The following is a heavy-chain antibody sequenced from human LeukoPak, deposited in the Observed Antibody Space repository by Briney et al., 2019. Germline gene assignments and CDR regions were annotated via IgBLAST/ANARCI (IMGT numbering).Heavy chain of an antibody. J-gene: IGHJ4*02. V-gene: IGHV3-66*01. CDR1: GFPVSSNY. CDR2: IYSGGST. Sequence: GGSLRLSCAASGFPVSSNYMSWVRQAPGKGLEWVSVIYSGGSTYYADSVKGRFTISRDNSKNTLYLQMNSLRAEDTAVYYCATRHGGYSSGWYPDYWGQGTLVTVSS. CDR3: ATRHGGYSSGWYPDY. D-gene: IGHD6-19*01.